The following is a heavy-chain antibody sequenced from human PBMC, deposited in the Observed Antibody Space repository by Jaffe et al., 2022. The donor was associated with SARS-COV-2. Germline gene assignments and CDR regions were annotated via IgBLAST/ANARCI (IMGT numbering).Heavy chain of an antibody. V-gene: IGHV3-30*18. CDR1: GFTFSSYG. J-gene: IGHJ4*02. D-gene: IGHD3-22*01. CDR3: AKWGRGDDSSGYYFDY. Sequence: QVQLVESGGGVVQPGRSLRLSCAASGFTFSSYGMHWVRQAPGKGLEWVAVISYDGSNKYYADSVKGRFTISRDNSKNTLYLQMNSLRAEDTAVYYCAKWGRGDDSSGYYFDYWGQGTLVTVSS. CDR2: ISYDGSNK.